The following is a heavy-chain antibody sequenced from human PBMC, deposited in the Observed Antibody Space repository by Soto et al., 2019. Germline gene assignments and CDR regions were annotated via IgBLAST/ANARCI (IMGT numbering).Heavy chain of an antibody. Sequence: ASVKVSCKASGYTFTSYGISWVRQAPGQGLEWMGWISAYNGNTNYAQKLQGRVTMTTDTSTSTAYMELRSLRSDDTAVYYCARVGSGYDTYYYYYYTDVWGKGTTVTVSS. CDR1: GYTFTSYG. CDR3: ARVGSGYDTYYYYYYTDV. CDR2: ISAYNGNT. D-gene: IGHD5-12*01. J-gene: IGHJ6*03. V-gene: IGHV1-18*01.